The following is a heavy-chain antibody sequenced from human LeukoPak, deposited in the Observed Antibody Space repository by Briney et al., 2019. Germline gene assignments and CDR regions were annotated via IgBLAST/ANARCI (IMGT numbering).Heavy chain of an antibody. CDR3: GIAPDY. CDR1: GGSFSGYY. J-gene: IGHJ4*02. CDR2: INHSGST. V-gene: IGHV4-34*01. Sequence: SETLSLTCAVYGGSFSGYYWSWIRQPPGKGLEWIGEINHSGSTNYNPSLKSRVTISVDTSKSQFSLKLTSVTAAGTAVYYCGIAPDYWGQGTLVIVSS.